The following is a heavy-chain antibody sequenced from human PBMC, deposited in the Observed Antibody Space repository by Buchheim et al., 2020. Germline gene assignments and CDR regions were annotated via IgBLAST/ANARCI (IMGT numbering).Heavy chain of an antibody. J-gene: IGHJ6*02. Sequence: QLQLQESGPGLVKPSETLSLTCTVSGGSISSSSYYWGWIRQPPGKGLEWIGSIYYSGSTYYNPSLKSRVTISADPSKNQFSLKLSSVTAADTAVYYCARLLGDCSSTSCYFYADYYYYGMDVWGQGTT. D-gene: IGHD2-2*01. CDR2: IYYSGST. V-gene: IGHV4-39*01. CDR1: GGSISSSSYY. CDR3: ARLLGDCSSTSCYFYADYYYYGMDV.